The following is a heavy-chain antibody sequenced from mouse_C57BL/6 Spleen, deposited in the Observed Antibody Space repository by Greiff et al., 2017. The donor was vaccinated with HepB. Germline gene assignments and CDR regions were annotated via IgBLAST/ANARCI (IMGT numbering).Heavy chain of an antibody. V-gene: IGHV1-64*01. J-gene: IGHJ3*01. Sequence: QVQLQQPGAELVKPGASVKLSCKASGYTFTSYWMHWVKQRPGQGLEWIGMIHPNSGSTNYNEKFKSKATLTVDKSSSTAYMQLSSLTSEDSAVYYCARRSKGIAWFAYWGQGTLVTVSA. CDR1: GYTFTSYW. CDR2: IHPNSGST. CDR3: ARRSKGIAWFAY.